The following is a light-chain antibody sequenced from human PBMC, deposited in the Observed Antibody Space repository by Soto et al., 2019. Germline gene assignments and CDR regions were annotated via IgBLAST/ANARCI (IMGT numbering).Light chain of an antibody. CDR1: QSVLYSSNNKNY. Sequence: DIVMTQSPDSLAVSLGERATINCKSSQSVLYSSNNKNYLAWYQQKPGQPPKLLIYWAYTRESGVPDRFSGSGSGTDFTLTISSLQAEDVAVYYCQQYYSTPHTFGGGTKVEIK. V-gene: IGKV4-1*01. CDR2: WAY. CDR3: QQYYSTPHT. J-gene: IGKJ4*01.